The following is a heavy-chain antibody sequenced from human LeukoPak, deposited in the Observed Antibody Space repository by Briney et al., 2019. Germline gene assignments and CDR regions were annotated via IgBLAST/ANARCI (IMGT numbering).Heavy chain of an antibody. Sequence: GASVKVSCKASGYNFADHYLHWVRQAPGQGPEWVGWINPNSGGTNYAQMFQGWVTMTRDTSISTAYMELSRLRSDDTAVYYCARSRAYCGGDCSLPDYYYYGMDVWGQGTTVTVSS. CDR2: INPNSGGT. CDR3: ARSRAYCGGDCSLPDYYYYGMDV. J-gene: IGHJ6*02. D-gene: IGHD2-21*02. CDR1: GYNFADHY. V-gene: IGHV1-2*04.